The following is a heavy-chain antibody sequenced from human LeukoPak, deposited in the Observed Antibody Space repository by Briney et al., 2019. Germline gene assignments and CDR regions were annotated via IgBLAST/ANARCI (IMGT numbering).Heavy chain of an antibody. Sequence: GGSLRLSCAVSGFTFSSYAMSWVRQAPGKGLEWVSLISGNAGSTYYADSVKGRFTISRDNSKNTLYLQMNSLRAEDTAVYYCASKGDYPYYFDYWGQGTLVTVSS. CDR1: GFTFSSYA. V-gene: IGHV3-23*01. J-gene: IGHJ4*02. CDR2: ISGNAGST. CDR3: ASKGDYPYYFDY. D-gene: IGHD4-17*01.